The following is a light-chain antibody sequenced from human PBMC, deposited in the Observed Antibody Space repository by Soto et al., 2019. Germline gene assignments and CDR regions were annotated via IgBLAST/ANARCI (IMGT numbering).Light chain of an antibody. Sequence: IQLTQSPSSLSASVGDRVTITCRASQGISSYLAWYQQKPGKDPKLLIYAASTLQSGVPSRFSGSGSGTDFTLTISSQQPEDFATYDCQQLNSYPWTFGQGTKVEIK. CDR2: AAS. CDR1: QGISSY. V-gene: IGKV1-9*01. J-gene: IGKJ1*01. CDR3: QQLNSYPWT.